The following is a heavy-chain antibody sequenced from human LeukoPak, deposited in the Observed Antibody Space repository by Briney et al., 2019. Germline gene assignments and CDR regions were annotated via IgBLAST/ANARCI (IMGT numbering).Heavy chain of an antibody. J-gene: IGHJ4*02. CDR2: INKDGSST. CDR1: GFSFSNYG. Sequence: GGSLRLSCAASGFSFSNYGIHWVRQAPGKGLVWVSRINKDGSSTTYADSVKGRFTISRDNAKNTLYLQMSSLRAEGTAVYYCARPYSSGPPMGWGQGTLVTVSS. V-gene: IGHV3-74*01. CDR3: ARPYSSGPPMG. D-gene: IGHD6-19*01.